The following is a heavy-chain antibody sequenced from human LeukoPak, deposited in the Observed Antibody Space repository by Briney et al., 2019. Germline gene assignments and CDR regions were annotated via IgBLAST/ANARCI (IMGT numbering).Heavy chain of an antibody. Sequence: SETLSLTCTVSGGSISSYYWSWIRQPAGKGLEWIGRIYSSGITYYNPPLKSRVTMSVDTSKNQFSLKLSSVTAADTAVYYCARVVVFGVVSSDYYYYYMDVWGKGTTVTVSS. D-gene: IGHD3-3*01. V-gene: IGHV4-4*07. J-gene: IGHJ6*03. CDR1: GGSISSYY. CDR3: ARVVVFGVVSSDYYYYYMDV. CDR2: IYSSGIT.